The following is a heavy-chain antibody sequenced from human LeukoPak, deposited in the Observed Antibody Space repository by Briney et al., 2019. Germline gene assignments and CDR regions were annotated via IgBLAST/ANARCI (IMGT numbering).Heavy chain of an antibody. Sequence: ASVKVSCKVSGYTLTELSMHWVRQAPGKGLEWMGGFDPEDGETIYAQKFQGRVTMTEDTSTDTAYMELSSLRSEDTAVYYCATGRRYYYDGSGYYPEYYFDYWGQGTLVTVSS. J-gene: IGHJ4*02. CDR1: GYTLTELS. V-gene: IGHV1-24*01. CDR3: ATGRRYYYDGSGYYPEYYFDY. D-gene: IGHD3-22*01. CDR2: FDPEDGET.